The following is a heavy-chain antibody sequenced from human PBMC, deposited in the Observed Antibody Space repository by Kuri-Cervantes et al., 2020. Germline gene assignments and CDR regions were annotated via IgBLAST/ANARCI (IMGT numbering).Heavy chain of an antibody. CDR2: IYYSGST. Sequence: SETLSLTCTVSGGSISSGDYYWSWIRQPPGKGLEWIGYIYYSGSTYYNPSLKSRVTISVDTSKNQFSLKLSSVTAADTAVYYCARAEPRTMAHFDYWGQGTLVTVSS. J-gene: IGHJ4*02. CDR3: ARAEPRTMAHFDY. D-gene: IGHD1-14*01. V-gene: IGHV4-30-4*01. CDR1: GGSISSGDYY.